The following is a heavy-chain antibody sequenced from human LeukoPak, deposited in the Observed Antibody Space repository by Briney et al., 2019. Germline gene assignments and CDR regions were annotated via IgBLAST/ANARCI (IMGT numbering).Heavy chain of an antibody. J-gene: IGHJ4*02. V-gene: IGHV4-34*01. Sequence: SETLSLTCAVYGGSFSGYYWSWIRQPPGRGLEWIGEINHSGSTNYNPSLKSRVTISVDTSKNQFSLKLSSVTAADTAVYYCATRRRYYDYIWGSYRYTGFDYWGQGTLVTVSS. CDR3: ATRRRYYDYIWGSYRYTGFDY. D-gene: IGHD3-16*02. CDR1: GGSFSGYY. CDR2: INHSGST.